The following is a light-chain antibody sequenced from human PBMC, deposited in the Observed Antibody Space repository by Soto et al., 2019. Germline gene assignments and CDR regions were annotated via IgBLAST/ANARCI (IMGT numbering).Light chain of an antibody. Sequence: QSVLTQPPSASGTPGQRVTISCSGSSSNVGRNYVYWHQQLPGTAPKLLIQSNNQRPSGIPDRFSGSKSGTSASLAISGLRSEDEADYYCATWDDSLSGWVFGGGTQLTVL. CDR1: SSNVGRNY. CDR3: ATWDDSLSGWV. V-gene: IGLV1-47*01. J-gene: IGLJ3*02. CDR2: SNN.